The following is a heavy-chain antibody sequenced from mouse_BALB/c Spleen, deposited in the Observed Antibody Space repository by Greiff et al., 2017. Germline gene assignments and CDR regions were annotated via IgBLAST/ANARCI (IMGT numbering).Heavy chain of an antibody. Sequence: EVQRVESGGGLVKPGGSLKLSCAASGFAFSSYDMSWVRQTPEKRLEWVAYISSGGGSTYYPDTVKGRFTISRDNAKNTLYLQMSSLKSEDTAMYYCARRDYDPYYYAMDYWGQGTSVTVSS. CDR3: ARRDYDPYYYAMDY. D-gene: IGHD2-4*01. J-gene: IGHJ4*01. CDR2: ISSGGGST. V-gene: IGHV5-12-1*01. CDR1: GFAFSSYD.